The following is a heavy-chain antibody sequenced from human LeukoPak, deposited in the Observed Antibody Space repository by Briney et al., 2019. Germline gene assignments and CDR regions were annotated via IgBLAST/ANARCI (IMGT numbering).Heavy chain of an antibody. CDR2: INTDGSVS. D-gene: IGHD2-15*01. J-gene: IGHJ4*02. V-gene: IGHV3-74*01. CDR1: GFTFSNYW. Sequence: GSLRLSCEGSGFTFSNYWMHWVRQAPGKGLVWVSRINTDGSVSGYADSVKGRFTVSRDNAKNTLYLQMNSLRAEDTAVYYCARDYYSAGDYWGQGTLVTVSS. CDR3: ARDYYSAGDY.